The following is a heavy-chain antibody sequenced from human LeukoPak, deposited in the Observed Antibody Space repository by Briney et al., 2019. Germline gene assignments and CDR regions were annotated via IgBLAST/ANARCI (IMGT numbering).Heavy chain of an antibody. CDR3: AKEWLSYNDY. D-gene: IGHD3-16*02. CDR2: ISYDGSNK. Sequence: GGSLRLSCAASGFTFSSYAMRWVRQAPGKGLEWVAVISYDGSNKYYADSVKGRFTISRDNSKNTLYLQMNSLRAEDTAVYYCAKEWLSYNDYWGQGTLVTVSS. CDR1: GFTFSSYA. V-gene: IGHV3-30*18. J-gene: IGHJ4*02.